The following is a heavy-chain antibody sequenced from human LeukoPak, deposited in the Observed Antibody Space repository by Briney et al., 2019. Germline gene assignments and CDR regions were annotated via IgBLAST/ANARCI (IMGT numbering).Heavy chain of an antibody. CDR1: GGSFSGYY. D-gene: IGHD3-10*01. J-gene: IGHJ4*02. CDR3: ARSYGSGSYCAFDY. Sequence: SETLSLTCAVYGGSFSGYYWSWIRQPPGKGLEWIGEINHSGSTNYNPSLKSRVTMSVDTSKNQFSLKLSSVTAADTAVYYCARSYGSGSYCAFDYWGQGTLVTVSS. V-gene: IGHV4-34*01. CDR2: INHSGST.